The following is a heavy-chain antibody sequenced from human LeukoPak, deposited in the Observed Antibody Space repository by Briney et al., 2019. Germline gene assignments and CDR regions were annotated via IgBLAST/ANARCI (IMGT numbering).Heavy chain of an antibody. D-gene: IGHD3-10*01. CDR1: GFTFSSYG. J-gene: IGHJ4*02. CDR2: IKSKTDGGTT. V-gene: IGHV3-15*07. CDR3: TTDTLLWFGELLDY. Sequence: PGRSLRLSCAASGFTFSSYGMNWVRQAPGKGLEWVGRIKSKTDGGTTDYAAPVKGRFTISRDDSKNTLYLQMNSLKTEDTAVYYCTTDTLLWFGELLDYWGQGTLVTVSS.